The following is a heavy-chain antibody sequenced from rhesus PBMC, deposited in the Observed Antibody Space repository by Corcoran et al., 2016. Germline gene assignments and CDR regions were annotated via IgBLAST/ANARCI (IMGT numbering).Heavy chain of an antibody. CDR2: ISGIGGST. D-gene: IGHD2-15*01. J-gene: IGHJ5-1*01. CDR3: ARGCSSTYCSSSRFDV. V-gene: IGHV4-57*01. Sequence: QLQLQESGPGLVKPSETLSLTCAVSGGSISSSNWWSWIRQPPGKGLEWIGRISGIGGSTSSHASLKSRVTISTDASKNQFSLKLSSVTAADTAVYYCARGCSSTYCSSSRFDVWGPGVLVTVSS. CDR1: GGSISSSNW.